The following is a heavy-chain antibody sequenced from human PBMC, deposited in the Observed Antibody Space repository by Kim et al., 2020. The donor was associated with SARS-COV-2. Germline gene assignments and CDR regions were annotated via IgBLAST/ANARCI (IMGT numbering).Heavy chain of an antibody. CDR3: ARPGAPPRRENGAVAAPGVDY. J-gene: IGHJ4*02. V-gene: IGHV5-10-1*01. CDR1: GYSFTSYW. CDR2: IDPSDSYT. Sequence: GESLKISCKGSGYSFTSYWISWVRQMPGKGLEWMGRIDPSDSYTNYSPSFQGHVTISADKSISTAYLQWSSLKASDTAMYYCARPGAPPRRENGAVAAPGVDYWGQGTLVTVSS. D-gene: IGHD6-19*01.